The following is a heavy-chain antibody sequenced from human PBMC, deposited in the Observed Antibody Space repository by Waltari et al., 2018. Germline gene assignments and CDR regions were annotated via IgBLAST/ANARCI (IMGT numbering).Heavy chain of an antibody. V-gene: IGHV3-30*18. CDR1: GFTFSSYA. CDR2: ISYDGSNK. CDR3: AKEGGFGY. J-gene: IGHJ4*02. Sequence: QVQLVESGGGVVQPGRSLRLSCAASGFTFSSYAMHWVRQAPGKGLEWVAVISYDGSNKYYADSVKGRFTISRDNSKNTLYLQMNSLRAEDTAVYYCAKEGGFGYWGQGTLVTVSS.